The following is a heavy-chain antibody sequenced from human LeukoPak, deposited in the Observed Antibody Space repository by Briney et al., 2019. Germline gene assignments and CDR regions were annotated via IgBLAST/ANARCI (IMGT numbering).Heavy chain of an antibody. CDR3: ASSDLVVVTAIRDYYYGMDV. CDR1: GYTFTSYY. V-gene: IGHV1-46*01. J-gene: IGHJ6*02. CDR2: INPSGGST. D-gene: IGHD2-21*02. Sequence: VASVTVSCKASGYTFTSYYMHRVRQAPGQGLEWMGIINPSGGSTSYAQKFQGRVTMTRDTSTSTVYMELSSLRSEDTAVYYCASSDLVVVTAIRDYYYGMDVWGQGTTVTVSS.